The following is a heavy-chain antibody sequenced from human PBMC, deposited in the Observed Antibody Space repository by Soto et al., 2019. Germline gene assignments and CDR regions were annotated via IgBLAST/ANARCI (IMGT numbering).Heavy chain of an antibody. CDR3: ARAMWGRYYYSGMDV. D-gene: IGHD1-26*01. CDR2: IIPIFGTA. CDR1: GGTFSSYA. J-gene: IGHJ6*02. V-gene: IGHV1-69*13. Sequence: SVKVSCKASGGTFSSYAISWVRQAPGQGLEWMGGIIPIFGTANYAQKFQGRVTITADESTSTAYMELSSLRSEDTAVYHCARAMWGRYYYSGMDVWGQGTTVTVSS.